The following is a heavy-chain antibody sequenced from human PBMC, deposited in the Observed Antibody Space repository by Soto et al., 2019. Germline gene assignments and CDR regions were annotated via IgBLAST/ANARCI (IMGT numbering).Heavy chain of an antibody. J-gene: IGHJ3*02. D-gene: IGHD3-22*01. CDR1: GYTFTSYG. Sequence: QVQLVQSGAEVKKPGASVKVSCKASGYTFTSYGISWVRQAPGQGLEWMGWISAYNGNTNYAQKLQGRVTMTTDTSTSTAYMELRSLRSDDTAVYYCARDGGYYYDSSGYYEVLYAFDIWGQGTMVTVSS. V-gene: IGHV1-18*01. CDR3: ARDGGYYYDSSGYYEVLYAFDI. CDR2: ISAYNGNT.